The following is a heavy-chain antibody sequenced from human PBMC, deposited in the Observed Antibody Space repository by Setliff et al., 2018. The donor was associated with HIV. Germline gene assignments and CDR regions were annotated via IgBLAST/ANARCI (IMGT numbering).Heavy chain of an antibody. CDR1: GYTFTDNY. V-gene: IGHV1-18*04. Sequence: ASVKVSCKASGYTFTDNYIHWVRQAPGQGLEWMGWIGPYNGRTEYAQEFQGRVSLTIDTSASTAYRELRSLTSDDTAVYYCARDPPVVVRHLFDLWGQGTLVTVPQ. CDR3: ARDPPVVVRHLFDL. J-gene: IGHJ4*02. D-gene: IGHD2-15*01. CDR2: IGPYNGRT.